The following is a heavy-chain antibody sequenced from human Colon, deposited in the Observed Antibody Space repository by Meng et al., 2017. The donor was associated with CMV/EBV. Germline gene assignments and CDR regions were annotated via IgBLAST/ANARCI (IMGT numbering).Heavy chain of an antibody. D-gene: IGHD3-3*01. CDR2: ISTDSGDT. CDR3: AREGGEGYDFWSGCYTTNYYGMDV. CDR1: GYTFTSYG. V-gene: IGHV1-18*01. J-gene: IGHJ6*02. Sequence: ASVKVSCKASGYTFTSYGMSWVRQAPGQGLEWMGWISTDSGDTSYAQKFQGRITLTTDTSTSTAYMEVRSLRSDDTAVYYCAREGGEGYDFWSGCYTTNYYGMDVWGQGTTVTVSS.